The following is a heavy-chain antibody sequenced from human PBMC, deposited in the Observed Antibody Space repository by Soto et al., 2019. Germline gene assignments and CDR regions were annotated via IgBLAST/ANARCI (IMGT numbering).Heavy chain of an antibody. Sequence: SATLSLTCTVSGASIRRTDYYWSWIRQAPGKGLEWIGYVYYTGSTYYNPSLMSRLTISVDTSKNQFSLKLTSVTAAETAVYYCVRTARQGAVAPHWFDRWGQGTQGTVS. CDR1: GASIRRTDYY. CDR3: VRTARQGAVAPHWFDR. V-gene: IGHV4-30-4*01. J-gene: IGHJ5*02. CDR2: VYYTGST. D-gene: IGHD2-21*02.